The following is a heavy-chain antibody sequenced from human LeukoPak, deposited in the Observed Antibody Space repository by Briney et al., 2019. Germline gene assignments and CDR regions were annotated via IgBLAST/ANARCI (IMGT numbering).Heavy chain of an antibody. J-gene: IGHJ4*02. Sequence: GGSLRLSCAASGFTFSSYAMNWVRQAPGKVLEWVSYIGIGGRTQYYADSVKGRFTISRDNAKNSLYLQMNSLRAEDTAVYYCARDLSRYYNDYCGQGTLVTVSS. V-gene: IGHV3-48*03. CDR3: ARDLSRYYNDY. CDR1: GFTFSSYA. CDR2: IGIGGRTQ.